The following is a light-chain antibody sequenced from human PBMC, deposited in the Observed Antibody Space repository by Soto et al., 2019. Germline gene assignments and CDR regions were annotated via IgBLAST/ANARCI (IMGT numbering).Light chain of an antibody. CDR2: AAS. V-gene: IGKV1-17*02. J-gene: IGKJ4*01. CDR3: LQHNSYPLT. Sequence: DIQVTQSPSSLSASVGDRVTITCRASQSINTFLNWYQQKPGNAPKRLIYAASSLQSWVPSRFSGSGSGTEFTLTISNLQPEDFATYYCLQHNSYPLTFGGGTKVDIK. CDR1: QSINTF.